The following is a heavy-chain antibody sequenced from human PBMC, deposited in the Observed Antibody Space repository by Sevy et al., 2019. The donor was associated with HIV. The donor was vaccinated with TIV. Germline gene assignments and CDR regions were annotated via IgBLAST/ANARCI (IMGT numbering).Heavy chain of an antibody. CDR3: AKGYYYDSSGYYYFHSNGMDV. CDR2: ISYDGSNK. Sequence: GGSLRLSCAASGFTFSSYGMHWVRQAPGKGLEWVAVISYDGSNKYYADSVKGRFTISRDNSKNTLYLQMNSLRAEDTAGYYCAKGYYYDSSGYYYFHSNGMDVWGQGTTVTVSS. J-gene: IGHJ6*02. CDR1: GFTFSSYG. D-gene: IGHD3-22*01. V-gene: IGHV3-30*18.